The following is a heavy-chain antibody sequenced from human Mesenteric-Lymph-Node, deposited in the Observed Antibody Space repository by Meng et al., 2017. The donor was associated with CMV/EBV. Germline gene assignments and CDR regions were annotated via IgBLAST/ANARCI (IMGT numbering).Heavy chain of an antibody. Sequence: GGSLRLSCAASGFTFTNYWLSWVRQAPGKGLEWVANINQDGGEKYYIDSVKGRFTVSRDNAKNSLFLQMDSLRAEDTAVYYCARGGCSSTSCYTVAFSYYFDYWGQGTLVTVSS. CDR3: ARGGCSSTSCYTVAFSYYFDY. CDR2: INQDGGEK. J-gene: IGHJ4*02. CDR1: GFTFTNYW. V-gene: IGHV3-7*01. D-gene: IGHD2-2*02.